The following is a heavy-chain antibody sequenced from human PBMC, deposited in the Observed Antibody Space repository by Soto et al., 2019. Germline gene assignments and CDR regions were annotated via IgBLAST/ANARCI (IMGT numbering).Heavy chain of an antibody. CDR1: GYSISAYY. CDR2: IDPKNGGT. D-gene: IGHD3-10*01. J-gene: IGHJ4*02. V-gene: IGHV1-2*02. Sequence: QVQLVQSGTEVKKPGASVKVSCQASGYSISAYYIHWVRQAPGQGLEWMGWIDPKNGGTVSAQKVQGRLTMTRDTSISTVYMDLSGLTSDDTAMYYCGRDDYGIFPYWGQGSRVTGSS. CDR3: GRDDYGIFPY.